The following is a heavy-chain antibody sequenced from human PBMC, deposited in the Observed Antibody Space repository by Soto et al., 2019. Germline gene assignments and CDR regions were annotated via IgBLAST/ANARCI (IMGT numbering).Heavy chain of an antibody. V-gene: IGHV1-69*06. CDR2: IIPIFGTA. D-gene: IGHD3-3*01. J-gene: IGHJ3*01. CDR1: GGTFSSYA. Sequence: ASVKVSCKASGGTFSSYAISWVRQAPGQGLEWMGGIIPIFGTANYAQKFQGRVTITADKSTSTAYMELSSLRSEDTAVYYCARAFGGFWSANGAFDLWGQGTMVTVSS. CDR3: ARAFGGFWSANGAFDL.